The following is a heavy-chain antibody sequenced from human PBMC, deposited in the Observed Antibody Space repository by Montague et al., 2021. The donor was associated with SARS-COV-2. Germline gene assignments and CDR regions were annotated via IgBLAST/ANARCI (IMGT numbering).Heavy chain of an antibody. Sequence: SLRLSCAASGFTFSNAWMSWVRQAPGKGLEWVGRIKSKTDGGTTDYAAPVKGRFTISRDDSKNTLYLRMNSLKTEDTAVYYSTTDNTIFGVVISTYYYYGMDVWGQGTTVTVSS. V-gene: IGHV3-15*01. CDR1: GFTFSNAW. J-gene: IGHJ6*02. CDR3: TTDNTIFGVVISTYYYYGMDV. D-gene: IGHD3-3*01. CDR2: IKSKTDGGTT.